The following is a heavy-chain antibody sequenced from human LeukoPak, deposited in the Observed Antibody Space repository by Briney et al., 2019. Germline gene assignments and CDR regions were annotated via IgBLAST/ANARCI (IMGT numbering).Heavy chain of an antibody. CDR2: ISAYNGNT. CDR3: ARVDRLVVRGVLQYYFDY. V-gene: IGHV1-18*01. J-gene: IGHJ4*02. Sequence: GASVKVSCKASGYTFTSYGISWVRQAPGQGLEWMGWISAYNGNTNYAQKLQGRVTMTTDTSTSTAYMELRSLRSDDTAVYYCARVDRLVVRGVLQYYFDYWGQGTLVTVSS. CDR1: GYTFTSYG. D-gene: IGHD3-10*01.